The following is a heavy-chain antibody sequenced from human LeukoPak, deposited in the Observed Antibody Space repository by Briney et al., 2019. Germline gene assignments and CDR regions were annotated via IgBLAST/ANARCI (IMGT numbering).Heavy chain of an antibody. CDR1: GFTFSSYG. CDR3: ARVKWSSAWSGY. CDR2: ISYDGSNK. Sequence: PGRSLRLSCAASGFTFSSYGMHWVRQAPGKGLEWVAVISYDGSNKYYADSVKGRFTISRDNAKNSLYLQMSSLRVEDTAVYYCARVKWSSAWSGYWGQGVLVTVSP. D-gene: IGHD6-19*01. J-gene: IGHJ4*02. V-gene: IGHV3-30*03.